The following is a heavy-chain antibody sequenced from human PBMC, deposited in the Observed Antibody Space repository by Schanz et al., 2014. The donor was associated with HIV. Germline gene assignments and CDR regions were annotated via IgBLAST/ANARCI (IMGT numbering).Heavy chain of an antibody. V-gene: IGHV3-23*01. CDR3: AKTEYDSRGNSQSHFDY. CDR2: IRESGGRT. Sequence: VQLLESGGGLEQPGGSLRLSCAASGFNFNNYAMTWVRQAPGKGLEWVSSIRESGGRTYYADSGNGRFTISRDNSKNTLYLQMTTLRIDDTAVYYCAKTEYDSRGNSQSHFDYWGQGTLVTVSS. CDR1: GFNFNNYA. D-gene: IGHD3-22*01. J-gene: IGHJ4*02.